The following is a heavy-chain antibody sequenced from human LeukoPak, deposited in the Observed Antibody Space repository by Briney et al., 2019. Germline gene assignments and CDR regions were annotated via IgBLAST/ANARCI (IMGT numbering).Heavy chain of an antibody. CDR3: ARRDTTGWFHHFDY. J-gene: IGHJ4*02. CDR2: LYNGGGA. CDR1: GFTVSSNS. Sequence: QPGASLRLSCAASGFTVSSNSMTWVRQAPGKGLEWVSILYNGGGANYADSVKGRFTISRDNSRNTLFLQMNSLRDEDTAVYYCARRDTTGWFHHFDYWGQGTLVTVSS. V-gene: IGHV3-53*01. D-gene: IGHD6-19*01.